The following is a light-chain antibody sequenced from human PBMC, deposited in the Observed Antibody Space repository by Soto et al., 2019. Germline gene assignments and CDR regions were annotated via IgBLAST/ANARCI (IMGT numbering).Light chain of an antibody. CDR2: GAS. Sequence: EIVLTQSPGTLSSSPGERATLSCRASQSVSSNYLAWYQQKPGQAPRLLIYGASSRATGIPDRFSGRDSGTDFTLTISRLEPEDFAVYFCQHYGGSPQTFGQGTKVDIK. CDR1: QSVSSNY. V-gene: IGKV3-20*01. CDR3: QHYGGSPQT. J-gene: IGKJ1*01.